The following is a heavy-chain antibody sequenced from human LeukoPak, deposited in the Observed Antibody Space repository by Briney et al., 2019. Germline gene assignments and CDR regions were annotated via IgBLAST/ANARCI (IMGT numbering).Heavy chain of an antibody. Sequence: PSETLSLTCTVSGGSISSGDYYWSWIRQPPGKGLEWIGYIYYSGSTYYNPSLKSRVTISVDTSKNQFSLKLSSVTAADTAVYYCARDRDFWSGYDAFDIWGQGTMVTVSS. J-gene: IGHJ3*02. D-gene: IGHD3-3*01. CDR3: ARDRDFWSGYDAFDI. CDR2: IYYSGST. V-gene: IGHV4-30-4*08. CDR1: GGSISSGDYY.